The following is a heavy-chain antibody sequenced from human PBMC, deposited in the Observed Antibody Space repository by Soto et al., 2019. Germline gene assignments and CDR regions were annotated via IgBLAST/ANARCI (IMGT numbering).Heavy chain of an antibody. Sequence: PSETLSLTCTVSGGSINNGDYYWSWIRQPPEKGLEWIGYIYYSGSTYYNPSLKSRVTISVDTSKNQFSLKLSSVTAAGTAVYYCARARGFDDYWGQGTLVTVYS. D-gene: IGHD3-10*01. CDR3: ARARGFDDY. CDR2: IYYSGST. J-gene: IGHJ4*02. CDR1: GGSINNGDYY. V-gene: IGHV4-30-4*01.